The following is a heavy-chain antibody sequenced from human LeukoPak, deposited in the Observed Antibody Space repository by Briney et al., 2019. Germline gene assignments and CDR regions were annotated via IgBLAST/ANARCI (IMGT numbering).Heavy chain of an antibody. J-gene: IGHJ4*02. V-gene: IGHV4-39*07. CDR1: GGSISTSNYY. D-gene: IGHD1-1*01. Sequence: SETLSLTCTVSGGSISTSNYYWGWIRQPPGKGLEWLGNIFYSGSTYYSPSLRSRVTISLDTSRNQFSLKLSSVTAADTAVYYCARDGSTTAPFDYWGQGTLVTVSS. CDR3: ARDGSTTAPFDY. CDR2: IFYSGST.